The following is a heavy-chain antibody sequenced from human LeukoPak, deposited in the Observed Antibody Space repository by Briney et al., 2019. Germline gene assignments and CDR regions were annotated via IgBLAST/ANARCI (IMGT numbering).Heavy chain of an antibody. V-gene: IGHV3-74*01. CDR1: GSTSRTSW. CDR2: IRTDGSTT. CDR3: ARDRGYTQDY. D-gene: IGHD5-12*01. Sequence: GGPLSSSWPPPGSTSRTSWGHWSAQAQGKGVVWVSHIRTDGSTTTYADSVKGRFTISRDNAKNTLYLQMNSLRAEDTAVYYCARDRGYTQDYWGQGTLVTVSS. J-gene: IGHJ4*02.